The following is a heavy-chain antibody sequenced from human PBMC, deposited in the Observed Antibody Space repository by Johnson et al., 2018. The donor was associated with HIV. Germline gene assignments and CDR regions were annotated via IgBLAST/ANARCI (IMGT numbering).Heavy chain of an antibody. CDR2: ISYDGSNK. V-gene: IGHV3-30*03. Sequence: QVQLVESGGGVVQPGRSLRLSCAASGFTFGSYGLHWVRQAPGKGLEWVALISYDGSNKYYTDSVKGRFTISRDNSQNTLYLIMNSLRAEYTAVYYCARVRRSGWYDNDAFDIWGQGTMVTVSS. CDR3: ARVRRSGWYDNDAFDI. D-gene: IGHD6-19*01. CDR1: GFTFGSYG. J-gene: IGHJ3*02.